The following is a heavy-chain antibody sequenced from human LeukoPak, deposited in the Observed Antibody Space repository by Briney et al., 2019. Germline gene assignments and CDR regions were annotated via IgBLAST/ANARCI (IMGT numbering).Heavy chain of an antibody. CDR1: EFTFTTYG. Sequence: AGRSLTLSCAASEFTFTTYGMHWVRQAPGKGLEWVAFIYYDGSNIYYADSVKGRFTISRDNSKNTLYLQMNSLRAEDTAVYYCAKGPDYGDYWGQGTLVTVSS. V-gene: IGHV3-30*02. CDR3: AKGPDYGDY. CDR2: IYYDGSNI. J-gene: IGHJ4*02.